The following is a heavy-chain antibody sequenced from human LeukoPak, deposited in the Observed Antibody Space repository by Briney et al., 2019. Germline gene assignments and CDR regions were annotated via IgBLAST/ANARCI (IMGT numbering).Heavy chain of an antibody. D-gene: IGHD3-22*01. Sequence: HSGGSLRLSCAASGFSFSDSPMSWVRQAPGKGLEWVSGISYSGADTPYADSVKGRFTISRDNSKNTLYLQMNSLRAEDTAVYYCAKDPRDYDSSGYYLYYFDYWGQGTLVTVSP. CDR2: ISYSGADT. CDR1: GFSFSDSP. CDR3: AKDPRDYDSSGYYLYYFDY. V-gene: IGHV3-23*01. J-gene: IGHJ4*02.